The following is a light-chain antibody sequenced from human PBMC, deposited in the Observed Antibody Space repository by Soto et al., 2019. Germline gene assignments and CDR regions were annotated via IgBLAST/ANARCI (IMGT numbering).Light chain of an antibody. V-gene: IGLV3-9*01. CDR1: NIGSKN. J-gene: IGLJ2*01. CDR2: RDN. CDR3: QVWDGNTVV. Sequence: SSELTQPLSVSVALGQTARITCGGNNIGSKNVHWYRQKPGQAPVLVIYRDNNRPSGIPEQFSGSNSGNTATLTISRAQAGDEADYYCQVWDGNTVVFGGGTQLTVL.